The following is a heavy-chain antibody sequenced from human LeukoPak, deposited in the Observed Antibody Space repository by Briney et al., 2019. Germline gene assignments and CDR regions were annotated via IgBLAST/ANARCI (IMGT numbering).Heavy chain of an antibody. D-gene: IGHD5-12*01. V-gene: IGHV1-69*13. CDR2: IIPILATA. CDR1: GDTFSTYA. Sequence: SVKVSCKASGDTFSTYAFSWVRQAPGQGLEWMGGIIPILATANYAQKFQGRVTITADESTSTAYMELSSLRSEDAAVYYCARVRERGFSGYDWRHFDYWGQGALVTVSS. J-gene: IGHJ4*02. CDR3: ARVRERGFSGYDWRHFDY.